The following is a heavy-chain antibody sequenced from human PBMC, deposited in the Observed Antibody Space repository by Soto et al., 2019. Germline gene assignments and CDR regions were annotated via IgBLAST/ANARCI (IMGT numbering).Heavy chain of an antibody. Sequence: PGVSLRLSCAASGFTFSSHSMNRARHAPRKGQEWLSYISSSSSTIYDADSVKGRFTISRDNAKNSLYLQMNSLRAEDTAVYYGARVVIQWCQGTLVTVSP. V-gene: IGHV3-48*01. J-gene: IGHJ4*02. CDR1: GFTFSSHS. CDR3: ARVVIQ. CDR2: ISSSSSTI. D-gene: IGHD2-2*01.